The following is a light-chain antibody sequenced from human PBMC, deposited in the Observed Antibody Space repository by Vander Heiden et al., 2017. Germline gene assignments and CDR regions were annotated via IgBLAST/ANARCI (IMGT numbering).Light chain of an antibody. J-gene: IGKJ2*01. CDR3: QQHNNWPPYT. CDR1: QSVCSN. CDR2: GAS. V-gene: IGKV3-15*01. Sequence: ETVMTQSPATQSASPGERATLSCRASQSVCSNLAWYQQKPGQAPRLLIYGASTRATGIPARFSGSGYGTEFTLTISSRQSEDFAVYYCQQHNNWPPYTFGQGTKLEIK.